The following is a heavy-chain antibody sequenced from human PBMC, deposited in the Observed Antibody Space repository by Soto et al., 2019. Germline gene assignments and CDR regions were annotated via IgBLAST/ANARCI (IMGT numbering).Heavy chain of an antibody. D-gene: IGHD2-15*01. CDR3: ARERGYCSGGSCPVDY. V-gene: IGHV4-39*02. Sequence: QLQLQESGPGLVKPSEPLSLTCTVSGGSISSSSYYWGWIRQPPGKGLEWIGSIYYSGSTYYNPSLKSRVTISVDTSKNQFSLKLSSVTAADTAVYYCARERGYCSGGSCPVDYWGQGTLVTVSS. J-gene: IGHJ4*02. CDR1: GGSISSSSYY. CDR2: IYYSGST.